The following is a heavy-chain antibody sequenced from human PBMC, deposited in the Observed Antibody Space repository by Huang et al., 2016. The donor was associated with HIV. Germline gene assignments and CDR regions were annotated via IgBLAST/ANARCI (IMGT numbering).Heavy chain of an antibody. D-gene: IGHD1-7*01. CDR2: IYYIGST. Sequence: QVQLQESGPGLVKPSQTLSLTCTVSGGSISSGHYYWNWIRQPPGQGLEWIGFIYYIGSTYYNPSLKSRVTISLDTSKNHFSLRLSSVTAADTAVYYCARELRNYYYMDVWGKGTTVTVSS. CDR1: GGSISSGHYY. J-gene: IGHJ6*03. V-gene: IGHV4-30-4*08. CDR3: ARELRNYYYMDV.